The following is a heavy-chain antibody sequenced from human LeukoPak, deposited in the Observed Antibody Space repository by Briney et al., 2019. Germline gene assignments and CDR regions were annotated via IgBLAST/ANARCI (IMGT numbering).Heavy chain of an antibody. Sequence: KSGGSLRLSCAASGFTFSSYNMNWVRQAPGKGLEWVSTISGSGNYIFYADSVKGRFTISRDNAKNSLYLQMNCLRAEDTAVYYCARGQKQLWLHKDYWGQGTLVTVSS. D-gene: IGHD5-18*01. J-gene: IGHJ4*02. CDR1: GFTFSSYN. V-gene: IGHV3-21*01. CDR2: ISGSGNYI. CDR3: ARGQKQLWLHKDY.